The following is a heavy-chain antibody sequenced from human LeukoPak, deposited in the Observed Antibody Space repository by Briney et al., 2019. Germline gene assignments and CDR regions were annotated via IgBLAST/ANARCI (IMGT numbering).Heavy chain of an antibody. Sequence: PGGSLRLSCAASGFTFSTYWMSWVRQVPGKGLEWVANIKEDGSEKYYVDSVKGRSTISRDNAKSSLYLQMNSLRAEDTAVYYCARDRRGYSYGSHIFDYWGQGILVTVSS. CDR2: IKEDGSEK. V-gene: IGHV3-7*01. CDR3: ARDRRGYSYGSHIFDY. D-gene: IGHD5-18*01. CDR1: GFTFSTYW. J-gene: IGHJ4*02.